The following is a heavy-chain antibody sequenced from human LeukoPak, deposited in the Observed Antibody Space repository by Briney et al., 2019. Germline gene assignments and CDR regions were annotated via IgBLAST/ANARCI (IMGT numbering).Heavy chain of an antibody. Sequence: GGSLTLYCEASGFTISSIYMSWVRQAPGEGLEWPSITYNGDSTYYADSVKGRFTIARDNSKNTLYLQMNSLRAEDTTVYYCARGLFWSGYLDYGMDVWGQGTTVTVSS. CDR3: ARGLFWSGYLDYGMDV. V-gene: IGHV3-66*02. D-gene: IGHD3-3*01. CDR1: GFTISSIY. J-gene: IGHJ6*02. CDR2: TYNGDST.